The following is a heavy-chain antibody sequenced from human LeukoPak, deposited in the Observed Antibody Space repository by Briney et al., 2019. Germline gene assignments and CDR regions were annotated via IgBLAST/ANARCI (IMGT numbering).Heavy chain of an antibody. Sequence: GGSLRLSCAASGFTFSDYYMSWIRQAPGKGLEWVSYISSSGSRSGSTIYYADSVKGRFTISRDNAKNSLYLQMNSLRVEDTAVYYCARTPRGGVTAIYWGQGTLVTVSS. CDR3: ARTPRGGVTAIY. J-gene: IGHJ4*02. CDR1: GFTFSDYY. D-gene: IGHD2-21*02. V-gene: IGHV3-11*04. CDR2: ISSSGSRSGSTI.